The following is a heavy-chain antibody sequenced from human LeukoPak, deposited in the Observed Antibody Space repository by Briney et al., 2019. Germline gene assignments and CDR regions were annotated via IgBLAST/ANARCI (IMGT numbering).Heavy chain of an antibody. J-gene: IGHJ4*02. D-gene: IGHD1-1*01. V-gene: IGHV3-48*04. Sequence: GGSLRLSCTASGFPFSDYSMNWVRQAPGKGLEWISYIGISSGNTKYADSVKGRFTISADNARNSLYLQMNSLRVEDAAVYYCARDHNYAFDNWGQGTLVSVSS. CDR2: IGISSGNT. CDR3: ARDHNYAFDN. CDR1: GFPFSDYS.